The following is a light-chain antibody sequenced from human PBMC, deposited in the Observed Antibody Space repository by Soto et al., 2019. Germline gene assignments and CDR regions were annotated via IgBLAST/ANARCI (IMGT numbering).Light chain of an antibody. V-gene: IGKV3-20*01. CDR3: QHSGTSPST. J-gene: IGKJ1*01. Sequence: IVLTQYPGNLSLSPGERATLSCRASQSVSSSYLAWYQQKPGQAPRLIIYSASTRATGIPDRFSGSVSGTDVTITISRLEKEDFAVYDCQHSGTSPSTFGRGTKVDIK. CDR2: SAS. CDR1: QSVSSSY.